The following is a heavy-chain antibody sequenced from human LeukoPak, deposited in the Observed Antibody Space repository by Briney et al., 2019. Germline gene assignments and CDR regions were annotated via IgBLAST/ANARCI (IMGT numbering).Heavy chain of an antibody. D-gene: IGHD3-22*01. CDR3: ARDRCWNYYDSSGYYCAFDI. Sequence: SVRVSCKASGGTFSSYAISWVRQAPGQGLEWMGGIIPIFGTANYAQKFQGRVTITADESTSTAYMELSSLRSEDTAVYYCARDRCWNYYDSSGYYCAFDIWGQGTMVTVSS. V-gene: IGHV1-69*13. J-gene: IGHJ3*02. CDR1: GGTFSSYA. CDR2: IIPIFGTA.